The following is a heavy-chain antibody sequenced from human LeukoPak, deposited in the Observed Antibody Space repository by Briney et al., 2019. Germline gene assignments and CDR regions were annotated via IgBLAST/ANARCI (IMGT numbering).Heavy chain of an antibody. V-gene: IGHV3-33*01. D-gene: IGHD6-19*01. J-gene: IGHJ4*02. CDR3: ARDRLEAVAGDDYLDY. Sequence: GGSPRLSCAASGFIFSNYGMHWVRQAPGKGLEWMALIWYGGSTKFYADSVKGRFTISRDDSTNTVYLQMNSLRAEDTAVYYCARDRLEAVAGDDYLDYWGQGTLVTVSP. CDR1: GFIFSNYG. CDR2: IWYGGSTK.